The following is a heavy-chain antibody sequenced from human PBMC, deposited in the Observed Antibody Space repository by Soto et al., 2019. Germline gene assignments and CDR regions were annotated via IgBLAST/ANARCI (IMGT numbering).Heavy chain of an antibody. D-gene: IGHD1-1*01. CDR1: GYSFASYW. J-gene: IGHJ4*02. Sequence: EVQLVQSGAEVKKPGESLRISCKGSGYSFASYWITWVRQMPGKGLEWMGRIEPSDSYINYSPSFQGHVTISADRSINTAYLQWSSLKASDTAMYYCAISGGATTNADYWGQGTLVTVSS. CDR3: AISGGATTNADY. CDR2: IEPSDSYI. V-gene: IGHV5-10-1*01.